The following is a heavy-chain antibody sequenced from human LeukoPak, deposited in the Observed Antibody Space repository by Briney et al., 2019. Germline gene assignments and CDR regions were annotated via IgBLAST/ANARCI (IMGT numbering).Heavy chain of an antibody. CDR1: GFTFSNAW. Sequence: GGSLRLSCAASGFTFSNAWMNWVRQAPGKGLEWVGRIKSKTDGGTTDYATPVKGRFTISRDDSKNTLYLQMNSLKTEDTPVYYCTRLKSGSYFDYWGQGTLVTVSS. CDR2: IKSKTDGGTT. CDR3: TRLKSGSYFDY. V-gene: IGHV3-15*07. J-gene: IGHJ4*02. D-gene: IGHD1-26*01.